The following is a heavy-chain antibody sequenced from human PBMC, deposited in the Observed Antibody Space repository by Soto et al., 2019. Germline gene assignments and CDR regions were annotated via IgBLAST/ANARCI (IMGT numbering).Heavy chain of an antibody. CDR1: GFTFSTYA. CDR2: ISGSGGST. CDR3: AKEEWFGELLQYYYGMDV. V-gene: IGHV3-23*01. J-gene: IGHJ6*02. D-gene: IGHD3-10*01. Sequence: GGSLRLSCAASGFTFSTYAISWVRQAPGKGLEWVSAISGSGGSTYYADSVKGRFTISRDNSKNTLYLQMNSLRAEDTAVYYCAKEEWFGELLQYYYGMDVWGQGTTVTVSS.